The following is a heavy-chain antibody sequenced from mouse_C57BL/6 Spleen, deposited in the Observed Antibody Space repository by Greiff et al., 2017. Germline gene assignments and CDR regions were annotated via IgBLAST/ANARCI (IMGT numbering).Heavy chain of an antibody. CDR3: ARGGYGSSHDY. CDR1: GYAFSSSW. D-gene: IGHD1-1*01. Sequence: VQLQQSGPELVKPGASVKISCKASGYAFSSSWMNWVKQRPGKGLEWIGRIYPGDGDTNYNGKFKGKATLTADKSSSTAYMQLSSLTSEDSAVYFCARGGYGSSHDYWGQGTTRTVSS. CDR2: IYPGDGDT. V-gene: IGHV1-82*01. J-gene: IGHJ2*01.